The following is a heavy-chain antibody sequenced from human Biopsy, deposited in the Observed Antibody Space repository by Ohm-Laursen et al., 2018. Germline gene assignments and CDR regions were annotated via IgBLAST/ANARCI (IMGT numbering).Heavy chain of an antibody. CDR1: GYTFTDYD. D-gene: IGHD5-24*01. Sequence: GSSVKVSCKASGYTFTDYDIIWVRQATGQGPEWMGWMNPKSGKTGYEQKFRGRVTMTSDTSISTAYMELSSLGSEDTAAYYCARAGVGSDGTGSYYYGMDVWGPGTTVTVSS. CDR2: MNPKSGKT. J-gene: IGHJ6*02. V-gene: IGHV1-8*01. CDR3: ARAGVGSDGTGSYYYGMDV.